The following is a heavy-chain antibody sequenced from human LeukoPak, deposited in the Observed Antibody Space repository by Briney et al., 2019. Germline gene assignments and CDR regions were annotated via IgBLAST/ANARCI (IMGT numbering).Heavy chain of an antibody. V-gene: IGHV4-59*01. J-gene: IGHJ4*01. CDR2: RYYSGNT. D-gene: IGHD5-12*01. CDR1: WGSISSYY. CDR3: ARGYRGHAPPYFYY. Sequence: SETLSLTCTVSWGSISSYYWSWIRQPPGKGLEWIGYRYYSGNTKYNPSLKSRVTISGETSKKQFSLKLSSVTAADMAVYYCARGYRGHAPPYFYYWGQGPRVTVSS.